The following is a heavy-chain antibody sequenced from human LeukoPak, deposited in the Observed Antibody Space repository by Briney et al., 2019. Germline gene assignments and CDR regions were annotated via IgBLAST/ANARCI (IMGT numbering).Heavy chain of an antibody. CDR2: INWNGGST. V-gene: IGHV3-20*04. D-gene: IGHD2-21*02. Sequence: GGSLRLSCAASGFTFDDYGMSWVRQAPGKGLEWVSGINWNGGSTGYADSVKGRFTIARDNAKNTLYLQMNSLRPEDTAVYYCARMSDPYYYYYMDVWGKGTTVTVSS. J-gene: IGHJ6*03. CDR1: GFTFDDYG. CDR3: ARMSDPYYYYYMDV.